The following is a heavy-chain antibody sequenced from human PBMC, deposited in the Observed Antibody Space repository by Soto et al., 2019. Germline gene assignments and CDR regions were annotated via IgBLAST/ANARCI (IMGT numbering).Heavy chain of an antibody. J-gene: IGHJ6*01. CDR3: VKGYWKGDV. D-gene: IGHD1-1*01. CDR1: GFTFSTYA. Sequence: EVQLLESGGGLVQPGGSLRLSCAASGFTFSTYAMNWVRQAPGNGLEWVSAISGSGGSIHYADSVKGRFTISRDSSKNTLYRQMNSLREEDTAVYHCVKGYWKGDVWGQGTRVTVSS. V-gene: IGHV3-23*01. CDR2: ISGSGGSI.